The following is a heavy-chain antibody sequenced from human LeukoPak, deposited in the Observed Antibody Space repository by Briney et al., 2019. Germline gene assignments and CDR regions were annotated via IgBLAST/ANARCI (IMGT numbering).Heavy chain of an antibody. CDR1: GFTLSPYE. CDR2: ISASGKTT. V-gene: IGHV3-48*03. D-gene: IGHD3/OR15-3a*01. J-gene: IGHJ4*02. Sequence: GGSLRLSCAASGFTLSPYEMNFVRQAPGKGLEWISYISASGKTTIYADSVKGRFTISRDNAKDSLYLQMNSLRDEDTAVYYCATGDFLSGLDFWGQGTLVTVSS. CDR3: ATGDFLSGLDF.